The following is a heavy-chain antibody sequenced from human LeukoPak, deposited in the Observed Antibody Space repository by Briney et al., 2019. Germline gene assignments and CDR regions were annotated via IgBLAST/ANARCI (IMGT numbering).Heavy chain of an antibody. CDR3: ARGGRYSYGSAYYYYYYMDV. CDR2: INPNSGGT. J-gene: IGHJ6*03. Sequence: EASVKVSCKASGYTFTGYYMHWVRQAPGQGLEWMGWINPNSGGTNYAQKFQGRVTMTRDTSISTAYMELSRLRSDDTAVYYCARGGRYSYGSAYYYYYYMDVWGKGTTVTASS. V-gene: IGHV1-2*02. D-gene: IGHD5-18*01. CDR1: GYTFTGYY.